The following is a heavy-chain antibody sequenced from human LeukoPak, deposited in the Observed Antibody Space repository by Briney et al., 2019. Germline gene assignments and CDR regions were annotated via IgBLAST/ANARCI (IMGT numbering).Heavy chain of an antibody. CDR1: GVSIRSAGYS. CDR3: ARDPRKNYYDSSGYGNDY. CDR2: IYYSGST. Sequence: PSQTLSLTCAVSGVSIRSAGYSWYWIRQHPGKGLEWIGHIYYSGSTSYNPSLKSRVTISVDTSKNQFSLKLSSVTAADTAVYYCARDPRKNYYDSSGYGNDYWGQGTLVTVSS. J-gene: IGHJ4*02. V-gene: IGHV4-31*11. D-gene: IGHD3-22*01.